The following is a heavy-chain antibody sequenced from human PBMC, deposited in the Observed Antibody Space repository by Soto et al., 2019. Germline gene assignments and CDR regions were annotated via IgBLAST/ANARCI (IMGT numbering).Heavy chain of an antibody. CDR2: IYSGGYA. D-gene: IGHD3-10*01. J-gene: IGHJ4*02. CDR3: AAGGGGGGY. V-gene: IGHV3-53*01. CDR1: GFTVSNNY. Sequence: EVQLVESGGGLIQPGGSLRLSCAVSGFTVSNNYMSWVRQAPGKGLEGVSVIYSGGYAAYGDSVKGRFTISRDNSKNTKNLKMNSLGAADTAVFSGAAGGGGGGYGGQGTLVTVSS.